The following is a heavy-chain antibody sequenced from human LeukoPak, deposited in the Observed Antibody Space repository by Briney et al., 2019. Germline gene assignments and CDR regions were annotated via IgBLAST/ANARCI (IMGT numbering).Heavy chain of an antibody. CDR3: ARDGYYDILTGCIHYYCGMDV. CDR2: ISAYNGNT. D-gene: IGHD3-9*01. V-gene: IGHV1-18*01. Sequence: GASVKVSCKASGYTFTSYGISWVRQAPGQGLEWMGWISAYNGNTNYAQKLQGRVTMTTDTSTSTAYMELRSLRSDDTAVYYCARDGYYDILTGCIHYYCGMDVWGQGTTVTVSS. J-gene: IGHJ6*02. CDR1: GYTFTSYG.